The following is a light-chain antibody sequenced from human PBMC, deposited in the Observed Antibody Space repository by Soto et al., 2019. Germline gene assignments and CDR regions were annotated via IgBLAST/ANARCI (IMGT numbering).Light chain of an antibody. CDR3: RSYAGSYTVGV. CDR2: DVS. Sequence: QSALTQPRSVSGSPGQSVTISCTGTSSDVGGYNYVSWYQQHPGKAPKLMIYDVSKRPSGVPDRFSGSKSGNTASLTISGLQAEDEADYYCRSYAGSYTVGVFGGGTKLTVL. V-gene: IGLV2-11*01. J-gene: IGLJ3*02. CDR1: SSDVGGYNY.